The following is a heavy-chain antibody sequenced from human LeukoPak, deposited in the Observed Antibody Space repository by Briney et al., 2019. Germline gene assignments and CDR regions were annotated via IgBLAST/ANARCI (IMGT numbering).Heavy chain of an antibody. V-gene: IGHV1-2*02. Sequence: ASVKVFCKASGYTFTGYYMHWVRQAPGQGLEWMGWINPNSGGTNYAQKFQGRVTMTRDTSISTAYMELSRLRSDDTAVYYCARGSYYYYGMDVWGQGTTVTVSS. CDR1: GYTFTGYY. J-gene: IGHJ6*02. CDR3: ARGSYYYYGMDV. CDR2: INPNSGGT.